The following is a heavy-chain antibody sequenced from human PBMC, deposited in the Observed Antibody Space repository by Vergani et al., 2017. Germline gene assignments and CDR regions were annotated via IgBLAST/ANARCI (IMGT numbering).Heavy chain of an antibody. D-gene: IGHD3-9*01. Sequence: QVQLQESGPGLVKPSETLSLTCTVSGGSISSYYWSWIRQPPGKGLEWIGYIYYSGSTNCNPSLKSRVTISVDTSKNQFSLKLSSVTAADTAVYYCARLNDILTGYIDYWGQGTLVTVSS. CDR3: ARLNDILTGYIDY. CDR1: GGSISSYY. J-gene: IGHJ4*02. CDR2: IYYSGST. V-gene: IGHV4-59*08.